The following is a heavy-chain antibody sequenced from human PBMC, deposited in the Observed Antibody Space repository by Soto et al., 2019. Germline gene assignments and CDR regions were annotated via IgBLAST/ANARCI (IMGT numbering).Heavy chain of an antibody. CDR1: GGTFSSYA. CDR2: IIPIFGTA. CDR3: ASVMTTTFYYYYGMDV. Sequence: ASVKVSCKASGGTFSSYAISWVRQAPGQGLEWMGGIIPIFGTANYAQKFQGRVTITADESTSTAYMELSSLRSEDTAVYYCASVMTTTFYYYYGMDVWGQGTTVTVSS. D-gene: IGHD3-16*01. J-gene: IGHJ6*02. V-gene: IGHV1-69*13.